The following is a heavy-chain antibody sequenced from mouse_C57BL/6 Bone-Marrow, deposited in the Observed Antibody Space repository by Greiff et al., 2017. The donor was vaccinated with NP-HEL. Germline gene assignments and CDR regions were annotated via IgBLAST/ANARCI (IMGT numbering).Heavy chain of an antibody. V-gene: IGHV1-81*01. CDR2: IYPRSGNT. CDR1: GYTFTSYG. J-gene: IGHJ4*01. D-gene: IGHD1-1*01. CDR3: AIFITTVVATNYYAMDY. Sequence: VQLQQSGAELARPGASVKLSCKASGYTFTSYGISWVKQRTGQGLEWIGEIYPRSGNTYYNEKFKGKATLTADKSSSTAYMELRSLTSEDSAVYFCAIFITTVVATNYYAMDYWGQGTSVTVSS.